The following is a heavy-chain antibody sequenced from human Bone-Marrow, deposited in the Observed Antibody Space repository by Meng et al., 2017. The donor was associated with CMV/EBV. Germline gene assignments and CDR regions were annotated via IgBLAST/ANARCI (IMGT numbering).Heavy chain of an antibody. J-gene: IGHJ4*02. CDR1: GVSISSYY. CDR2: IYYSGST. D-gene: IGHD1-26*01. V-gene: IGHV4-59*01. CDR3: ARALPGGAVDY. Sequence: SETLSLTCTVSGVSISSYYWSWIRQPPGKGLEWIAYIYYSGSTNYNPSLNSRVTISVDPSKTQFSLKLSSVTAADTAVYYCARALPGGAVDYWGQGTLVTFSS.